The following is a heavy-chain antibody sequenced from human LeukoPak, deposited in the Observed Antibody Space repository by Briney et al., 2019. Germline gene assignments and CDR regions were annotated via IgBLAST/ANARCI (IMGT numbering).Heavy chain of an antibody. CDR3: ARVNLGQLLYWYFDL. CDR1: DGSISTFY. J-gene: IGHJ2*01. Sequence: SETLSLTCAVSDGSISTFYWSWIRQPPGKGLEWIAYTHYSGTTYYHPSLKSRVTMSVNTSKHQFSLEMTSATAADTAVYYCARVNLGQLLYWYFDLWGRGTLVTVSS. D-gene: IGHD4-23*01. V-gene: IGHV4-59*13. CDR2: THYSGTT.